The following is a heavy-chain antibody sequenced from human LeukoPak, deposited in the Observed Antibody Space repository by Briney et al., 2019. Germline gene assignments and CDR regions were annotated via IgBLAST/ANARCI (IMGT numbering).Heavy chain of an antibody. Sequence: ASVKVSCKASGRSFSTYAMNWVRQAPGQGLEWMGGIIPIFGTANYAQKFQGRVTITADESTSTAYMELSSLRSEDTAVYYCARVRDSSSGGWFDPWGQGTLVTVSS. CDR2: IIPIFGTA. CDR1: GRSFSTYA. J-gene: IGHJ5*02. D-gene: IGHD6-6*01. V-gene: IGHV1-69*13. CDR3: ARVRDSSSGGWFDP.